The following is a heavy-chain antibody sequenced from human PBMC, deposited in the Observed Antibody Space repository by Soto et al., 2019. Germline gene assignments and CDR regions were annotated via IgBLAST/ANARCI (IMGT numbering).Heavy chain of an antibody. Sequence: SVKVSCKASGYTFTSYYMHWVRQAPGQGLEWMGIINPSGGSTSYAQKFQGRVTMTRDTSTSTVYMELSSLRSEDTAVYYCASSPGGYCSGGSCNYFDYWGQGTLVTVSS. CDR3: ASSPGGYCSGGSCNYFDY. CDR2: INPSGGST. D-gene: IGHD2-15*01. CDR1: GYTFTSYY. V-gene: IGHV1-46*01. J-gene: IGHJ4*02.